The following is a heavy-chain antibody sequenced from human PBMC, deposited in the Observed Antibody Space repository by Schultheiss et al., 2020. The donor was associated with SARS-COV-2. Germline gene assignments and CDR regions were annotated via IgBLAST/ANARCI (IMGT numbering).Heavy chain of an antibody. CDR1: GFTVSNSY. CDR2: IYSGGAT. CDR3: ARGGLERPGPFDS. D-gene: IGHD1-1*01. Sequence: GGSLRLSCAASGFTVSNSYMSWVRQAPGKGLEWVSVIYSGGATHYTDSVQGRFIISRNNPENTLYLQMNTLRPEDTAVYYCARGGLERPGPFDSWGQGTLVTGSS. V-gene: IGHV3-53*04. J-gene: IGHJ4*02.